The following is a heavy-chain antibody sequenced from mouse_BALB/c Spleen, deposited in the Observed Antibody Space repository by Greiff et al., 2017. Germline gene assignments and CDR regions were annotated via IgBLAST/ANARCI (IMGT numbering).Heavy chain of an antibody. CDR2: ISYSGST. CDR3: ARNSPITTVVATRAMDY. D-gene: IGHD1-1*01. J-gene: IGHJ4*01. V-gene: IGHV3-2*02. Sequence: EVQLQESGPGLVKPSQSLSLTCTVTGYSITSDYAWNWIRQFPGNKLEWMGYISYSGSTSYNPSLKSRISITRDTSKNQFFLQLNSVTTEDTATYYCARNSPITTVVATRAMDYWGQGTSVTVSS. CDR1: GYSITSDYA.